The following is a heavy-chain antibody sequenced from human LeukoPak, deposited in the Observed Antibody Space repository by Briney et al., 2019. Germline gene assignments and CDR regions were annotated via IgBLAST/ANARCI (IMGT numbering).Heavy chain of an antibody. Sequence: SETLSLTCTVSGVSISSSHWSWIRQPPGEGLHYIGYISYSGDTNYNPSLKSRVTISGDTSKNHFSLQLTSVTAADTAVYFCARAVAHISIIRFEWYFDEWGQGTLATVSS. V-gene: IGHV4-59*08. CDR1: GVSISSSH. D-gene: IGHD3-9*01. CDR3: ARAVAHISIIRFEWYFDE. CDR2: ISYSGDT. J-gene: IGHJ4*02.